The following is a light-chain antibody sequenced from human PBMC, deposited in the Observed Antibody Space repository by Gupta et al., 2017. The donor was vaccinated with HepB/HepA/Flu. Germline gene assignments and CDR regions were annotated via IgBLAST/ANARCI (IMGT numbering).Light chain of an antibody. V-gene: IGKV1D-16*01. CDR2: AAS. Sequence: DIQMTQSPSSLSASVGDRVTITCRASQDISSWLAWYQQKPEKAPKSLIYAASNLQSGVPSRFSGSGSGTDFTLTISSLQPEDFGTYYCQQYNSYPPTFGGGTKVEIK. CDR3: QQYNSYPPT. J-gene: IGKJ4*01. CDR1: QDISSW.